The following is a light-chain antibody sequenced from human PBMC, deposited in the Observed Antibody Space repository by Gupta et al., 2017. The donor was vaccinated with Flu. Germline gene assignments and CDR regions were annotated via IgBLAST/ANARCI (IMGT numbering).Light chain of an antibody. J-gene: IGLJ2*01. CDR3: SSHTTRSTVV. CDR1: SSDVGGSNS. Sequence: QSSLTQPASVSGSPGQSLTISCTGTSSDVGGSNSVSSYQHHPGKAPKLMIYDVSERPSGVSDRFSGSQAGNTASLTISGLEAEDEADYYCSSHTTRSTVVFGGGTKLTVL. CDR2: DVS. V-gene: IGLV2-14*03.